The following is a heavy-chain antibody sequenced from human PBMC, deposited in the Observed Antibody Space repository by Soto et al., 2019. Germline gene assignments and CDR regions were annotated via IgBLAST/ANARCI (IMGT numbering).Heavy chain of an antibody. CDR2: INDNGNT. Sequence: SETLSLTCTVSGGSIRTYYWSWLRQPPGKGLEWIGYINDNGNTNYNPSLKRRVTISVDTSRNQFSLKLSSVTPADTAVYYCARGGENYYFDYWGQGTLVTVSS. D-gene: IGHD1-7*01. J-gene: IGHJ4*02. CDR1: GGSIRTYY. CDR3: ARGGENYYFDY. V-gene: IGHV4-59*01.